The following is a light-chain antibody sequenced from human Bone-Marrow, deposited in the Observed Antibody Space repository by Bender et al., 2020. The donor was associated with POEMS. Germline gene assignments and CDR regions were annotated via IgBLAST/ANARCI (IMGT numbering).Light chain of an antibody. CDR3: QAWDSNTGV. CDR1: TLGDKY. Sequence: SYVLTQQSSVSVSPGQTASITCSGETLGDKYAFWYQQRPGQSPVLVIYQDNQRPSGIPERFSGSSSGNTATLTISETQSMDEADYYCQAWDSNTGVFGTGTKVTVL. J-gene: IGLJ1*01. V-gene: IGLV3-1*01. CDR2: QDN.